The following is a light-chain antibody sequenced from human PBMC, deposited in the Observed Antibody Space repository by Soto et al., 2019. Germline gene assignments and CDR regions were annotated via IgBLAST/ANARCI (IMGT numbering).Light chain of an antibody. Sequence: EMVLTQSPGTLSLSPGERATISCRASQSVSSSYLAWYQQKPGKAPRLLIYGASSRATGIPDRFSGSGSGTDFTLTISRLEPEDFAVYYCQQYGSSPTFGQGTRLEI. CDR2: GAS. CDR1: QSVSSSY. CDR3: QQYGSSPT. V-gene: IGKV3-20*01. J-gene: IGKJ5*01.